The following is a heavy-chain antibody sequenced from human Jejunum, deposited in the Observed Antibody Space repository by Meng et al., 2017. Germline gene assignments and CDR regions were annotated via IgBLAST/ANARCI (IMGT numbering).Heavy chain of an antibody. CDR2: VTVYNGNT. Sequence: QVQLVQSGAEVKNPGASVKVSCKTSCYNFNNYGISWLRQAPGQGLEWMGWVTVYNGNTKFSQNFQGRLTLTTDTSTSTAYMELSSLRSDDTAVYYCARDTNYDFWRGFLNFDPWGQGTLVTVSS. D-gene: IGHD3-3*01. V-gene: IGHV1-18*01. J-gene: IGHJ5*02. CDR1: CYNFNNYG. CDR3: ARDTNYDFWRGFLNFDP.